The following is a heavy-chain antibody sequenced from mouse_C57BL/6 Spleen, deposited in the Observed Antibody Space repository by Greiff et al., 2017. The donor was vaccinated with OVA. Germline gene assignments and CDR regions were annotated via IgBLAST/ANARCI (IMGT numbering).Heavy chain of an antibody. V-gene: IGHV1-26*01. Sequence: VQLQQSGPELVKPGASVKISCKASGYTFTDYYMNWVKQSHGKSLEWIGDINPNNGGTSYNQKFKGKATLTVDKSSSTAYMELRSLTSEDSAVYYCARGDYYGSNYFDYWGQGTTLTVSS. J-gene: IGHJ2*01. CDR1: GYTFTDYY. D-gene: IGHD1-1*01. CDR3: ARGDYYGSNYFDY. CDR2: INPNNGGT.